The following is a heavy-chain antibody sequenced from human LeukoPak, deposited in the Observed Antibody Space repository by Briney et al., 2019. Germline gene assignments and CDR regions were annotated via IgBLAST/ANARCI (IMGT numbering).Heavy chain of an antibody. CDR1: GFTFSSYA. D-gene: IGHD3-22*01. CDR3: ALSRGPPYYYYDSSGYWDY. V-gene: IGHV3-23*01. J-gene: IGHJ4*02. CDR2: ISGSGGST. Sequence: PGGSLRLSCAASGFTFSSYAMSWVRQAPGKGLEWVSAISGSGGSTYYADSVKGRFTISRDNSKNTLYLQMNSLRAEDTAVYYCALSRGPPYYYYDSSGYWDYWGQGTLVTVSS.